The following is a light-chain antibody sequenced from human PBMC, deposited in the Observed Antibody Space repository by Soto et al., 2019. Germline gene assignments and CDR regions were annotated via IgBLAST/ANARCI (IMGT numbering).Light chain of an antibody. J-gene: IGKJ1*01. Sequence: EIVMTQSPATLSVSPGERATLSCRASQNIGTTLAGFPQNPCQAPRLLIYAASIRATDFPASCIGSGSGTEFTLSISSRQSDDIAVYFCQQYKNWPPWTFGHGTKVDIK. V-gene: IGKV3-15*01. CDR2: AAS. CDR3: QQYKNWPPWT. CDR1: QNIGTT.